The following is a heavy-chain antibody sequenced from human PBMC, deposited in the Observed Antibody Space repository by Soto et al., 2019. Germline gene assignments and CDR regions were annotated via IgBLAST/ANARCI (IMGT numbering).Heavy chain of an antibody. CDR1: GFPFSSYS. J-gene: IGHJ6*02. Sequence: VGSMRLSCAASGFPFSSYSMNWVRPAPGKGLEWVSSISSSSGCIYYADSVKGRFTISRDNAKNSLYLQMNSLSAEATAVYYCAPLWYGMDVWGQGTTVTVSS. D-gene: IGHD2-21*01. CDR3: APLWYGMDV. CDR2: ISSSSGCI. V-gene: IGHV3-21*01.